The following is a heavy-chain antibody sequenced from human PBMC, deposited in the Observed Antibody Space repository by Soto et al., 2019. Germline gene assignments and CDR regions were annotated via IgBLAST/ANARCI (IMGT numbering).Heavy chain of an antibody. J-gene: IGHJ4*02. V-gene: IGHV3-49*03. D-gene: IGHD3-3*01. CDR1: GFTFGDYA. Sequence: GGSLRLSCTASGFTFGDYAMSWFRQAPGKGLEWVGFIRSKAYGGATEYAASVKGRFTISRDDSKSIAYLQVNSLKTEDTAVYYCTRARITIFGVVLYYFDYWGQGTLVTVSS. CDR3: TRARITIFGVVLYYFDY. CDR2: IRSKAYGGAT.